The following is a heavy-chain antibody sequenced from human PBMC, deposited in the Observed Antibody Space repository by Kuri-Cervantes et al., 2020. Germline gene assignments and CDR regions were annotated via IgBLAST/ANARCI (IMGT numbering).Heavy chain of an antibody. CDR3: ARGRQGSGSYYFHNWFDP. Sequence: SETLSLTCAVYGGSFSGYYWSWIHQPPGKGLEWIGYIYYSGSTNYNPSLKSRVTISVDTSKNQFSLKLSSVTAADTAVYYCARGRQGSGSYYFHNWFDPWGQGTLVTVSS. J-gene: IGHJ5*02. V-gene: IGHV4-59*01. CDR2: IYYSGST. CDR1: GGSFSGYY. D-gene: IGHD3-10*01.